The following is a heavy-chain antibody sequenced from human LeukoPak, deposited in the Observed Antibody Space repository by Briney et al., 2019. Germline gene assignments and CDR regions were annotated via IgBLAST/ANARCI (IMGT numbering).Heavy chain of an antibody. D-gene: IGHD3-22*01. V-gene: IGHV4-34*01. Sequence: PSETLSLTCAVYGGSFSGYYWSWLRQPPGKGLEWIGEINHSGSTNYNPSLKSRVTISVDTSKNQFSLKLSSVTAADTAVYYCARDGEYYYDSSGYATHFDYWGQGTLVTVSS. J-gene: IGHJ4*02. CDR1: GGSFSGYY. CDR3: ARDGEYYYDSSGYATHFDY. CDR2: INHSGST.